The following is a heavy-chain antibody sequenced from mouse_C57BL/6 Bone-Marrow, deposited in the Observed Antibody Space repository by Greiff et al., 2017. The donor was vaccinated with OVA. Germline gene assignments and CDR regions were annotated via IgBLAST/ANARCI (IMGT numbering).Heavy chain of an antibody. CDR2: ISSGGSYT. CDR3: ARHGDYGSFFDC. Sequence: EVKLVESGGDLVKPGGSLKLSCAASGFTFSSYGMSWVRQTPDTRLEWVATISSGGSYTYYPDSVKGRFTISRDNAKNTLYLQMSSLKSEDTAMYYCARHGDYGSFFDCWGEGTTLTVSS. CDR1: GFTFSSYG. D-gene: IGHD1-1*01. V-gene: IGHV5-6*02. J-gene: IGHJ2*01.